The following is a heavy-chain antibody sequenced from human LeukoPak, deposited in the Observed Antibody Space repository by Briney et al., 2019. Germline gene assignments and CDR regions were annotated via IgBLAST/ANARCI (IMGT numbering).Heavy chain of an antibody. V-gene: IGHV4-59*08. J-gene: IGHJ4*02. Sequence: SETLSLTCTGSGGSISSYYWSWIRQPPGKGLEWIGYIYYSGSTNYNPSLKSRVTISVDTSKNQFSLKLSSVTAADTAVYYCASSRTIFGVVLYPDYWGQGTLVTVSS. CDR3: ASSRTIFGVVLYPDY. CDR1: GGSISSYY. D-gene: IGHD3-3*01. CDR2: IYYSGST.